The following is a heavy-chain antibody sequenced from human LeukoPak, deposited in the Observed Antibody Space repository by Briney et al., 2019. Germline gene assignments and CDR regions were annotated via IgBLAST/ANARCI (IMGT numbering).Heavy chain of an antibody. V-gene: IGHV4-59*01. D-gene: IGHD3-3*01. CDR1: GGSISSYY. CDR3: ARKIGYYTSPFDY. J-gene: IGHJ4*02. Sequence: PSETLSLTCTVSGGSISSYYWSWIRQPPGKGLEWIGYIYYTGGSTTYAPSLKSRVTISVDTSKNQFSLKLTSVTAADTAVYYCARKIGYYTSPFDYWGQGTLVTVSS. CDR2: IYYTGGST.